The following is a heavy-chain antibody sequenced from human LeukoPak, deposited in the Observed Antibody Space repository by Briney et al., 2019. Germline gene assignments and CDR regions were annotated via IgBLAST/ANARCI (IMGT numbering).Heavy chain of an antibody. V-gene: IGHV3-49*03. CDR3: TRPFSGIAVAGTGFDY. D-gene: IGHD6-19*01. Sequence: PGGSLRLSCTASGFTFGDYAMSWFRQAPGKGLEWVGFIRSKAYGGTTVYAASVKGRFTISRDDSKSIAYLQMNSLKTEDTAVYYCTRPFSGIAVAGTGFDYWGQGTLVTVSS. CDR2: IRSKAYGGTT. CDR1: GFTFGDYA. J-gene: IGHJ4*02.